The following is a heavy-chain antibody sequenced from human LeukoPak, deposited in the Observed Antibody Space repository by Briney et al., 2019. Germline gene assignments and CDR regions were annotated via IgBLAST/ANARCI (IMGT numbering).Heavy chain of an antibody. Sequence: SETLSLTCTVSGGSISSYYWSWIRQPPGKGLEWIGYIYYSGSTNYNPSLKSRVTISVDTSKNQFSLKLSSVTAADTAVYYCATVTAMSAFDIWGQGTMVTVSS. V-gene: IGHV4-59*01. D-gene: IGHD2-2*01. CDR3: ATVTAMSAFDI. J-gene: IGHJ3*02. CDR2: IYYSGST. CDR1: GGSISSYY.